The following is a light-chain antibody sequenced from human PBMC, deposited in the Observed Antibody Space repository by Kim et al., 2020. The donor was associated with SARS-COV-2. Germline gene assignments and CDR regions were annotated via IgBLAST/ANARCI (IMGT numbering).Light chain of an antibody. V-gene: IGLV3-1*01. J-gene: IGLJ2*01. CDR3: RAWDSSTVV. CDR2: QDS. Sequence: SVSPGQTASITCSGDKLGDKYACWYQQKPGQSPVLVLYQDSKRPSGIPERFSGSNSGNTATLTISGTQAMDEADYYCRAWDSSTVVFGGGTQLTVL. CDR1: KLGDKY.